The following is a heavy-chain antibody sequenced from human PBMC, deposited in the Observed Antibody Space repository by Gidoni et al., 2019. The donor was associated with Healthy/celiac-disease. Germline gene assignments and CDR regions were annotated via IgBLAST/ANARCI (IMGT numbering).Heavy chain of an antibody. Sequence: EVQLVESGGGLVKPGGSLRLPCAASGFTFSNAWMSWVRQAPGKGLEWVGRIKSKTDGGTTDYAAPVKGRFTISRDDSKNTLYLQMNSLKTEDTAVYYCTTSIAAAGAFDYWGQGTLVTVSS. CDR1: GFTFSNAW. CDR2: IKSKTDGGTT. D-gene: IGHD6-13*01. J-gene: IGHJ4*02. CDR3: TTSIAAAGAFDY. V-gene: IGHV3-15*01.